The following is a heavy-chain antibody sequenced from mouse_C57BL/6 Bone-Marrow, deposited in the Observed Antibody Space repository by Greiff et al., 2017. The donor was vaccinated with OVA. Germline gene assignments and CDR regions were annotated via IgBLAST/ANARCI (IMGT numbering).Heavy chain of an antibody. CDR1: GFTFSSYT. CDR2: ISGCGGNT. V-gene: IGHV5-9*01. CDR3: ARHTRTGFAY. J-gene: IGHJ3*01. Sequence: EVQLVESGGGLVKPGGSLKLSCAASGFTFSSYTMSWVRQTPEKRLEWVATISGCGGNTYYPDSVKGRFTISRDNAKNTLYLQMSSLRSEDTALYYCARHTRTGFAYWGQGTLVTVSA.